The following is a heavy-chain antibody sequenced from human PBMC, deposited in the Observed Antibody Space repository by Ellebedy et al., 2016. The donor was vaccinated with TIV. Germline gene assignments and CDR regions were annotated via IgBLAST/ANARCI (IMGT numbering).Heavy chain of an antibody. Sequence: MPSETLSLTCTVSGGSISNYYWNWIRQPPGKGLEWIGDIYYSGSTNYDPSLKSRVTISVDVPKNQFSLKLNSVTAADTAVYYCARGGTVTSGTPVPEYWGQGTLVTVSS. CDR3: ARGGTVTSGTPVPEY. D-gene: IGHD4-17*01. V-gene: IGHV4-59*08. J-gene: IGHJ4*02. CDR1: GGSISNYY. CDR2: IYYSGST.